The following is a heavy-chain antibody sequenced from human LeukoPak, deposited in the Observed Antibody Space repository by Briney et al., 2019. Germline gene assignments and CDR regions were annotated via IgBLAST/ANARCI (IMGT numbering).Heavy chain of an antibody. CDR1: GGSISSYY. J-gene: IGHJ6*03. CDR2: IYYSGST. CDR3: ARDRRYSGYDRDYYYMDV. D-gene: IGHD5-12*01. Sequence: PSETLSLTCTVSGGSISSYYWSWIRQPPGKGLEWIGYIYYSGSTNYNPSLKSRVTISVDTSKNQFSLKLSSVTAADTAVYYCARDRRYSGYDRDYYYMDVWGKGTTVTISS. V-gene: IGHV4-59*01.